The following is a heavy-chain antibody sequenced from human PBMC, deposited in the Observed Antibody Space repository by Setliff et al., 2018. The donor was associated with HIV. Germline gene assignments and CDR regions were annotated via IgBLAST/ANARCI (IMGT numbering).Heavy chain of an antibody. V-gene: IGHV4-4*02. CDR2: IYHSGGT. D-gene: IGHD3-9*01. Sequence: SETLSLTCAVSGGSISSSNWWSWVRQPPGKGLEWIGEIYHSGGTNYNPSLKSRVTISVDTSTNQFSLELTSVAATDTAVYYCARQVREPGTDEYFLDYWGQGAPVTVSS. CDR1: GGSISSSNW. J-gene: IGHJ4*02. CDR3: ARQVREPGTDEYFLDY.